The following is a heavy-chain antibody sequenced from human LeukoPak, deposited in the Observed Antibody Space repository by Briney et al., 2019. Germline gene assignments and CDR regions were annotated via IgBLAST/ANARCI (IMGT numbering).Heavy chain of an antibody. CDR2: IYYTGSA. V-gene: IGHV4-59*01. D-gene: IGHD2/OR15-2a*01. CDR1: GGSINSYY. Sequence: PSETLSLTCTVSGGSINSYYWSWIRQPPGKGLEWIGYIYYTGSASYNPSFKSRVTLSVDTSKSQFSLRLSSVTAADTALYYCARGSTLGATDLDSWGQGTLVTVSS. J-gene: IGHJ4*02. CDR3: ARGSTLGATDLDS.